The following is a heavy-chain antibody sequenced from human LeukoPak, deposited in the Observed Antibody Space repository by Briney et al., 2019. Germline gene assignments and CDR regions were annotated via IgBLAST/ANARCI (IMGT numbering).Heavy chain of an antibody. CDR2: INPNSGGT. J-gene: IGHJ5*02. CDR1: GYTFTTYD. CDR3: ARDIGEPS. Sequence: GASVKVSCKASGYTFTTYDINWVRQATGQGLEWMGWINPNSGGTNYAQKFQGRVTMTRDTSISTAYMELSRLRSDDTAVYYCARDIGEPSWGQGTLVTVSS. V-gene: IGHV1-2*02. D-gene: IGHD1-26*01.